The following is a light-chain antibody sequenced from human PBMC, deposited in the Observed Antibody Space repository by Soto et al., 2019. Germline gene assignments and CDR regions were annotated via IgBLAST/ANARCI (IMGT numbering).Light chain of an antibody. CDR2: GAS. V-gene: IGKV3-20*01. J-gene: IGKJ2*02. Sequence: EIVLTQSPGTLSLSPGERATLSCRASQSVSSTYLAWYQQKPGQAPRLLIYGASRRATGIPDRFSGSGSGTDVTLTISRLEPEDFAVYYCQQYGSTPQMCTFGQGTKLEIK. CDR1: QSVSSTY. CDR3: QQYGSTPQMCT.